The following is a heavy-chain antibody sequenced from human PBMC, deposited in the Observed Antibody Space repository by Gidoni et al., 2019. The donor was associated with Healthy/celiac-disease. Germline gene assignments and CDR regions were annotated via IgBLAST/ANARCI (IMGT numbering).Heavy chain of an antibody. CDR2: ISGSGGST. D-gene: IGHD3-22*01. Sequence: VHLVESGGSVLQPGVSLRPPCPASGLNFSSHARSWVRQAPGKGLEWVSAISGSGGSTYYADSVKGRFTISRDNSKNTLYLQMNSLRAEDTAVYYCAKVSHPYYYDSSGYLSPFDYWGQGTLVTVSS. CDR3: AKVSHPYYYDSSGYLSPFDY. V-gene: IGHV3-23*04. CDR1: GLNFSSHA. J-gene: IGHJ4*02.